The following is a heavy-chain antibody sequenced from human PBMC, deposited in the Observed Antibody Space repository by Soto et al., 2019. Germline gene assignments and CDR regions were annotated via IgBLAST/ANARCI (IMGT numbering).Heavy chain of an antibody. CDR2: MSYAGTYK. Sequence: QVQLVESGGGVVQPGRSLRLSCAVSGFTFSDYGMHWVRQAPGKGLEWVAVMSYAGTYKYYADSVKGRFTISRDLSGNTLFLQMKSLRLEDTAVYFCAKEMYPLTVLDSSSPWGDYWGQGTLVTVSS. CDR3: AKEMYPLTVLDSSSPWGDY. CDR1: GFTFSDYG. D-gene: IGHD6-6*01. J-gene: IGHJ4*02. V-gene: IGHV3-30*18.